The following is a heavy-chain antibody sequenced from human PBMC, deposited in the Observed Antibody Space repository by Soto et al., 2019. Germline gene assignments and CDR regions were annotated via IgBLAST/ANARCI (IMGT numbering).Heavy chain of an antibody. J-gene: IGHJ6*02. D-gene: IGHD1-20*01. CDR2: IERDDDDK. CDR1: GLSLTSHGMC. V-gene: IGHV2-70*13. Sequence: VVNRAETRTLACPFSGLSLTSHGMCVSWIRQPPGKALEWLALIERDDDDKYYSTSLKTRLTISKDTRKNQVVLTMANMDPADTGTYYCARSIRGTRRFNGMDVWGQGTTVTVSS. CDR3: ARSIRGTRRFNGMDV.